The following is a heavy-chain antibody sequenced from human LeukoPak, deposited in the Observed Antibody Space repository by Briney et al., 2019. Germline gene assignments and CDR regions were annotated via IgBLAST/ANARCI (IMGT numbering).Heavy chain of an antibody. D-gene: IGHD2-15*01. CDR2: IWYDGDRK. V-gene: IGHV3-33*06. J-gene: IGHJ6*03. CDR1: GFTFSNYG. CDR3: AKTNSAANYYYYYMDV. Sequence: PGGSLRLSCAASGFTFSNYGMHWVRQAPGKGPEWVAVIWYDGDRKFYADSVKGRFTISRDNSKNTLYLEMDSLGVDDTAVYYRAKTNSAANYYYYYMDVWGKGTTVTVSS.